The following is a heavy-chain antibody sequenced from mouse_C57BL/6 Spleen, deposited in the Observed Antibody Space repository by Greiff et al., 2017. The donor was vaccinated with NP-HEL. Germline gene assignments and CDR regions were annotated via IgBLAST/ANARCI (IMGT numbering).Heavy chain of an antibody. CDR3: ARSDGHYYAMDY. J-gene: IGHJ4*01. Sequence: QVQLLQPGAEFVMPGASVKLSCKASGYTFTSYWMHWVKQRPGQGLEWIGEIDPSDSYTNYNQKFKGKSIFTVDKSSSTAYMQLSSLTSEDSAVYYCARSDGHYYAMDYWGQGASVTVSS. V-gene: IGHV1-69*01. CDR1: GYTFTSYW. CDR2: IDPSDSYT.